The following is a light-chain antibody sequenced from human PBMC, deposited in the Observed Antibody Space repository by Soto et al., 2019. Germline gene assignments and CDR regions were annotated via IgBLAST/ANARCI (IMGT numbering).Light chain of an antibody. CDR3: QQYYSAPPT. J-gene: IGKJ1*01. CDR2: WAS. CDR1: QSVLYSSNNKNY. Sequence: DIVMTQSPDSLAVSLGERATINCKSSQSVLYSSNNKNYLAWYHQKPGQPPKLLIYWASTRESGVPDRFSGSGSGADFTLTISSLQAEDVAVYYCQQYYSAPPTFGQGTKVEI. V-gene: IGKV4-1*01.